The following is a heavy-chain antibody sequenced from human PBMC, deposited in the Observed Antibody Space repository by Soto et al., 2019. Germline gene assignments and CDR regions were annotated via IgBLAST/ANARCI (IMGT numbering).Heavy chain of an antibody. D-gene: IGHD4-17*01. V-gene: IGHV4-31*03. Sequence: SETLSLTCTVSCGSISSGGYYRSWIRQHPGKGLEWIGYIYYSGSTYYNPSLKSRVTISVDTSKNQFSLKLSSVTAADTAVYYCARDYGDYGPLDYWGQGTLVTVSS. J-gene: IGHJ4*02. CDR3: ARDYGDYGPLDY. CDR2: IYYSGST. CDR1: CGSISSGGYY.